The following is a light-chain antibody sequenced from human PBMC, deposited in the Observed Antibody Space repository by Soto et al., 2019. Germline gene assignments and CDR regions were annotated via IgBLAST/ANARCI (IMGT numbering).Light chain of an antibody. CDR1: ISNNGNNY. J-gene: IGLJ1*01. Sequence: QSVLTQPPSVSAAPGQKVTISCSGTISNNGNNYVSWYQQLPGAAPTLLIYESNRRPTGIPDRFSGSKSATSATLDITGLQTGDEADYYCASWDHSLSGYVFGSGTKVTVL. CDR2: ESN. CDR3: ASWDHSLSGYV. V-gene: IGLV1-51*02.